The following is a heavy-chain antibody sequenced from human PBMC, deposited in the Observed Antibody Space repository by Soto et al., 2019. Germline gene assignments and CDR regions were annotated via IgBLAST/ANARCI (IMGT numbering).Heavy chain of an antibody. CDR2: IYYSGST. Sequence: TLSLTCTVSCGSISRYYWSWIRQPPGKGLEWIGYIYYSGSTNYNPALKSRVTISVDTSKNQFSLKLSSVTAADTAVYYCAATYYYGSEKVEFDYWGQGTLVTVSS. V-gene: IGHV4-59*01. J-gene: IGHJ4*02. CDR3: AATYYYGSEKVEFDY. CDR1: CGSISRYY. D-gene: IGHD3-10*01.